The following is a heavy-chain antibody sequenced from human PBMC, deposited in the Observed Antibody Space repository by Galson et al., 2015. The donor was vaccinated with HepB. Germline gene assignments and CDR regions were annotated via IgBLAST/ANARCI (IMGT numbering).Heavy chain of an antibody. Sequence: SLRLSCAASGFTFSSYGMHWVRQAPGKGLEWVAVIWYDGSNKYYADSVKGRFTISRDNSKNTLYLQMNSLRAEDTAVYYCAKDVSYDFWSGADYWGQGTLVTVSS. CDR1: GFTFSSYG. CDR3: AKDVSYDFWSGADY. D-gene: IGHD3-3*01. J-gene: IGHJ4*02. V-gene: IGHV3-33*06. CDR2: IWYDGSNK.